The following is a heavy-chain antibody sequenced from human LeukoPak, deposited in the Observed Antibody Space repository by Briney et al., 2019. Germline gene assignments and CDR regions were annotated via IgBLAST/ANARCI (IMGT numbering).Heavy chain of an antibody. V-gene: IGHV1-69*05. J-gene: IGHJ6*03. CDR3: ARDRVYSYGYSYYYYMDV. CDR2: IIPIFGTA. CDR1: GGTFSSYA. Sequence: ASVKVSCKASGGTFSSYAISWVRQAPGQGLEWMGGIIPIFGTANYAQKFQGRVTITTDESTSTAYMELSSLRSEDTAVYYCARDRVYSYGYSYYYYMDVWGKGTTVTVSS. D-gene: IGHD5-18*01.